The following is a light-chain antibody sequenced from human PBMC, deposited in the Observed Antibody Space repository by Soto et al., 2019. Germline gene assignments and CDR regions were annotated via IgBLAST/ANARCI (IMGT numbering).Light chain of an antibody. CDR3: KQYGVSQWP. J-gene: IGKJ1*01. CDR2: YSS. CDR1: DSVIGNF. V-gene: IGKV3-20*01. Sequence: VLTQAPGTLALSPGETATLSCRADDSVIGNFLAWYQQKPGQAPRLLLAYSSNGATGIPDRFSGRAPGTDFTLTISRLESEDFAVYYCKQYGVSQWPFGPGTKVDI.